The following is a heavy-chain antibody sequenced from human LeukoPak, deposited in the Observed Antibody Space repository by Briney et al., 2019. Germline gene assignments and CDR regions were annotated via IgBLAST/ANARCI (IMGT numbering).Heavy chain of an antibody. CDR2: IYYSGST. D-gene: IGHD3-10*01. CDR1: GGSISSYY. V-gene: IGHV4-59*08. J-gene: IGHJ5*02. CDR3: ARHVYGSGARSPFDP. Sequence: SETLPLTCTVSGGSISSYYWSWIRQPPGKGLEWIGYIYYSGSTNYNPSLKSRVTISVDTSKNQFSLKLSSVTAADTAVYYCARHVYGSGARSPFDPWGQGTLVTVSS.